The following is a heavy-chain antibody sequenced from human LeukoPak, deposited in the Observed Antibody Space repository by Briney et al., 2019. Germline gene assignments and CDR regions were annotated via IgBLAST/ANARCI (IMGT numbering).Heavy chain of an antibody. Sequence: SETLSLTCAVYGGSFSGYYWSWIRQPPWKGLEWIGEINHSGSTNYNPSLKSRVTISVDTSKNQFSLKLSSVTAADTAVYYCARPSVSGDAFDIWGQGTMVTVSS. CDR1: GGSFSGYY. CDR3: ARPSVSGDAFDI. D-gene: IGHD3-22*01. J-gene: IGHJ3*02. V-gene: IGHV4-34*01. CDR2: INHSGST.